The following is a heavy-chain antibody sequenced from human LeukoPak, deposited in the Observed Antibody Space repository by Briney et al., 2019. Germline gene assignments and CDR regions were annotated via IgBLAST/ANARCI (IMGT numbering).Heavy chain of an antibody. CDR3: ATLRRYGSGTNYPPGYFDY. CDR1: GGSISTYF. D-gene: IGHD3-10*01. J-gene: IGHJ4*02. Sequence: SETLSLTCNVSGGSISTYFWSWIRQPPGKGLEWVGTFYYIGRTYYNPSLKSRVSLSVDTSQNLFSLHLNSVTAADTAVYYCATLRRYGSGTNYPPGYFDYWGQGTLVSVSS. V-gene: IGHV4-59*04. CDR2: FYYIGRT.